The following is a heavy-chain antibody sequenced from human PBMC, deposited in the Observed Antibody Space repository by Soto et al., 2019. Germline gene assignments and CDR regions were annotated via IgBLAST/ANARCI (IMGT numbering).Heavy chain of an antibody. D-gene: IGHD3-16*01. J-gene: IGHJ4*02. V-gene: IGHV3-33*05. Sequence: QVQLVESGGGVVQPGTSLRLSCVGSGFTFRSYVIHWVRQAPGKGLEWVALTSYDGSNNFYGDSVTGRFTISRHNSRNTVELQMDSLTFDDTALYYCARWGTTGGLDVWGQGTLVSVSS. CDR2: TSYDGSNN. CDR1: GFTFRSYV. CDR3: ARWGTTGGLDV.